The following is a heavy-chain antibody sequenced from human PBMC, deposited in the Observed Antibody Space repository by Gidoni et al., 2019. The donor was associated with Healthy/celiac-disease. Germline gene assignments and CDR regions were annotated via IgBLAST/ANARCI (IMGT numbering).Heavy chain of an antibody. CDR3: TTGAVAFPYYYYGMDV. CDR2: IRSKAYGGTT. D-gene: IGHD6-19*01. Sequence: EVQLVESGGGLVQPGRSLRLSCTASEFTSGDYAMSWVRQAPGKGLEWVGFIRSKAYGGTTEYAASVKGRFTISRDDSKSIAYLQMNSLKTEDTAVYYCTTGAVAFPYYYYGMDVWGQGTTVTVSS. V-gene: IGHV3-49*04. J-gene: IGHJ6*02. CDR1: EFTSGDYA.